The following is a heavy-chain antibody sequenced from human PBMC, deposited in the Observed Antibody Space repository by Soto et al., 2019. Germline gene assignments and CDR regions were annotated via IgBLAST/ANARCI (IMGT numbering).Heavy chain of an antibody. V-gene: IGHV4-28*03. D-gene: IGHD3-9*01. J-gene: IGHJ4*02. CDR1: GYSISSSNW. CDR2: IYYSGTT. CDR3: ARGPDTSTDYYGPFEY. Sequence: SETLSLTCSVSGYSISSSNWWGWIRQPPGRGLEWIGYIYYSGTTYYNPSLKSRVTMSVDTSKNQFSLKLTSVTAVDTAVYYCARGPDTSTDYYGPFEYWGQGILVTVSS.